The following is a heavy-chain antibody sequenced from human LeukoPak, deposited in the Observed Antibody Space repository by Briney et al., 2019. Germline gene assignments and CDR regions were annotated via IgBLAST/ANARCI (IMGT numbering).Heavy chain of an antibody. Sequence: PSETLSLTCAVYGGSFGGYYWSWIRQPPGKGLEWIGEINHSGSTNYNPSLKSRVTISVDTSKNQFSLKLSSVTAADTAVYYCARVGTVVVPAAMRGWFDPWGQGTLVTVSS. D-gene: IGHD2-2*03. V-gene: IGHV4-34*01. CDR2: INHSGST. J-gene: IGHJ5*02. CDR3: ARVGTVVVPAAMRGWFDP. CDR1: GGSFGGYY.